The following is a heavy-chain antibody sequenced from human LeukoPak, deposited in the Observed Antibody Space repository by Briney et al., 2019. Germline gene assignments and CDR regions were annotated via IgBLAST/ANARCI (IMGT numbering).Heavy chain of an antibody. CDR3: ARTTEGYCRGRSCYSYYYYMDV. J-gene: IGHJ6*03. V-gene: IGHV4-34*01. Sequence: SETLSLTCAVYGGSFSGYYWSWIRQPPGKGLEWIGEINHSGSTYYNPSLKSRVTISVDTSKNQFSLKLSSVTAADTAVYYCARTTEGYCRGRSCYSYYYYMDVWGKGTTVTVSS. CDR1: GGSFSGYY. D-gene: IGHD2-15*01. CDR2: INHSGST.